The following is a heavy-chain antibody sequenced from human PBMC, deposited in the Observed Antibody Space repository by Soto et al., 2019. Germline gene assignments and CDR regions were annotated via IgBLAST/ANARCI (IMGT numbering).Heavy chain of an antibody. CDR3: ARDFSDCTNGVCYTVWFDP. Sequence: GASVKVSCKASGYTFTSYYMHWVRQAPGQGLEWMGIINPSGGSTSYAQKFQGRVTMTRDTSTSTVYMELSSLRSEDTAVYYCARDFSDCTNGVCYTVWFDPWGQGTLVTVSS. CDR2: INPSGGST. CDR1: GYTFTSYY. V-gene: IGHV1-46*01. J-gene: IGHJ5*02. D-gene: IGHD2-8*01.